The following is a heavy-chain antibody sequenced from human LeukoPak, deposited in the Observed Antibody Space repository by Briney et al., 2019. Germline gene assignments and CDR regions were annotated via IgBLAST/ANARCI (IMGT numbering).Heavy chain of an antibody. CDR2: IRSKAYGGTT. D-gene: IGHD6-19*01. Sequence: GGSLRLSCTASGFTFGDYAMSWFRQAPGKGLEWVGFIRSKAYGGTTEYAASVKGRFTISRDDSKSIAYLQMNSLKTEDTAVYCCSRYSSGPGGIFDYWGQGTLVTVSS. J-gene: IGHJ4*02. CDR1: GFTFGDYA. V-gene: IGHV3-49*03. CDR3: SRYSSGPGGIFDY.